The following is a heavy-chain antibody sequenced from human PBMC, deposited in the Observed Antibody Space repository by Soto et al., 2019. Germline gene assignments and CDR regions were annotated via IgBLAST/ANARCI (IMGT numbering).Heavy chain of an antibody. CDR2: IWDDGGNK. CDR1: GFTFSSYG. J-gene: IGHJ6*03. V-gene: IGHV3-33*01. Sequence: GGSLRLSCAASGFTFSSYGMHWVRQAPGKGLEWVAVIWDDGGNKYYADSVKGRFTISRDNSKNTLYLQMNSLRAEDTAVYYCARGRRELELRHYYYYMDVWGKGTTVTVSS. CDR3: ARGRRELELRHYYYYMDV. D-gene: IGHD1-7*01.